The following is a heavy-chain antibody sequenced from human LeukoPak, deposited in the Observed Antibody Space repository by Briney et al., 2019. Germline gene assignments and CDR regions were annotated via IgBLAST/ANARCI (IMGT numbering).Heavy chain of an antibody. CDR2: ISSSTNRT. V-gene: IGHV3-23*01. CDR1: GFTFSSYS. J-gene: IGHJ4*02. Sequence: GGSLRLSCAASGFTFSSYSMNWVRQAPGKGLEWISYISSSTNRTHYADSVKGRFTISRDNSKNTLYLQMNSLRAEDTAVYYCAKDGNYYASGGFDYWGQGTLVTVSS. D-gene: IGHD3-10*01. CDR3: AKDGNYYASGGFDY.